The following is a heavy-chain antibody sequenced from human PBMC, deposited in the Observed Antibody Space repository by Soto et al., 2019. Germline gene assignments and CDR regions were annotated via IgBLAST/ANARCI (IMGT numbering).Heavy chain of an antibody. V-gene: IGHV3-15*01. D-gene: IGHD6-13*01. Sequence: GGSLRLSCAASGFTFSNAWMIWVRQAPGKGLEWVGRIKSKTDGGTTDYAAPVKGRFTISRDNSKNTLYLQMNSLRAEDTAVYYCARHSTSSWTDYWGQGTLVTVSS. CDR2: IKSKTDGGTT. J-gene: IGHJ4*02. CDR3: ARHSTSSWTDY. CDR1: GFTFSNAW.